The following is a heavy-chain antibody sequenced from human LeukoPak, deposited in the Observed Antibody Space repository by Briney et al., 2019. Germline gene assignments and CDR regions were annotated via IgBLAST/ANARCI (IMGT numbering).Heavy chain of an antibody. CDR3: ARASSYYYDSSGYYGY. V-gene: IGHV3-48*04. Sequence: GGSLRLSCAASGFTFSSYSMNWVRQAPGKGLEGVSYISSSSSTIYYADSVKGRFTIPRDNAKNSLYLQMNSLRAEDTAVYYCARASSYYYDSSGYYGYWGQGTLVTVSS. CDR1: GFTFSSYS. CDR2: ISSSSSTI. J-gene: IGHJ4*02. D-gene: IGHD3-22*01.